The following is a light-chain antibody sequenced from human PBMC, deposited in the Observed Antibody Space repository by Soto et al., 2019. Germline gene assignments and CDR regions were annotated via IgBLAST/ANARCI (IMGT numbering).Light chain of an antibody. V-gene: IGKV1-5*03. Sequence: DIQMTQSPSTLSASVGDRVSITCRASQSISSWLAWYQQKPGKAPKLLIYQASTLESGVPSRFSGSGSGTEFTLTISSLQPDDFATYYCQQYNSYSPSFTFGPGTKVDIK. J-gene: IGKJ3*01. CDR3: QQYNSYSPSFT. CDR1: QSISSW. CDR2: QAS.